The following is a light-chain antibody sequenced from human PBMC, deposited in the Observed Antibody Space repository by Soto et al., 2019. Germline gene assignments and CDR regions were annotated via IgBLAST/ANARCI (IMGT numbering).Light chain of an antibody. CDR1: KSDIGVYDF. V-gene: IGLV2-8*01. CDR2: EVV. CDR3: KSYAGSNPYV. J-gene: IGLJ1*01. Sequence: QSALTQPPSASGSPGQSVTISCTGTKSDIGVYDFVSWYQHHPGKAPRLIIYEVVQRPSGVPDRFSGSKSGNTASLTVSGLQAADEADYFCKSYAGSNPYVFGSGTKVNV.